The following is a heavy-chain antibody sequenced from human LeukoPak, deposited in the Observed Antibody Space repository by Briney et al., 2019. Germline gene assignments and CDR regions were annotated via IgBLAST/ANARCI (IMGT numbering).Heavy chain of an antibody. Sequence: GASVKVSCKASGYTVTGYYIYWVRQAPGQGLDWMGWINPNSGYTHSAQNFQGRLTMTRDTSTDTAYMELSSLRSDDTAVYYCARGSYYSDSSGYFDYWGQGTLVTVSS. CDR1: GYTVTGYY. V-gene: IGHV1-2*02. D-gene: IGHD3-22*01. CDR2: INPNSGYT. CDR3: ARGSYYSDSSGYFDY. J-gene: IGHJ4*02.